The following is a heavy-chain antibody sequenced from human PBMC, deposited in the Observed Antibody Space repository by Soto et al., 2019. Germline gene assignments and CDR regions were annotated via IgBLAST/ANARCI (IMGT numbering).Heavy chain of an antibody. CDR3: ARDSGLYVGPDYHYDSSGYYY. Sequence: ASVKVSCKASGGTFSSYAISWVRQAPGQGLEWMGGIIPIFGTANYAQKFQGRVTITADESTSTAYMEPSSLRSEDTAVYYCARDSGLYVGPDYHYDSSGYYYWGQGTLVTVSS. V-gene: IGHV1-69*13. CDR2: IIPIFGTA. D-gene: IGHD3-22*01. CDR1: GGTFSSYA. J-gene: IGHJ4*02.